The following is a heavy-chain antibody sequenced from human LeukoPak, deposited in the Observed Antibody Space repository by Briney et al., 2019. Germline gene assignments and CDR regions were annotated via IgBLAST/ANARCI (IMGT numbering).Heavy chain of an antibody. CDR3: ARGQGTVTTY. Sequence: PSETLSLTCAVYGGSFSGYYWTWIRQPPGKGLEWIGEINHSGSTNYNPSLKSRVTISVDTSKNQFSLKLSSVTAADTAVYYCARGQGTVTTYWGQGTLITVSS. D-gene: IGHD4-17*01. CDR2: INHSGST. J-gene: IGHJ4*02. V-gene: IGHV4-34*01. CDR1: GGSFSGYY.